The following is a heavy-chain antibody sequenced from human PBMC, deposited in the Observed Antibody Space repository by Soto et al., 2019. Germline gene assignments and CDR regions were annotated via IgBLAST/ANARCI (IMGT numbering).Heavy chain of an antibody. CDR1: GVSVRSYT. J-gene: IGHJ4*02. D-gene: IGHD2-21*02. CDR2: VFSSVSA. CDR3: VRDGMTTGDT. V-gene: IGHV4-4*07. Sequence: QLQLQESGPGQVRPSETLSLTCIVSGVSVRSYTWSWVRQPANKGLEWIGRVFSSVSATYNPSLKSRVSISMDTPENRISLKLDSVTAADAGVYFCVRDGMTTGDTWGPGTLVTVSS.